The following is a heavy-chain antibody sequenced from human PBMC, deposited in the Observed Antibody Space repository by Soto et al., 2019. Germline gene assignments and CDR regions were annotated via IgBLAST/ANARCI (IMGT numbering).Heavy chain of an antibody. V-gene: IGHV3-7*04. D-gene: IGHD3-22*01. J-gene: IGHJ3*01. CDR3: ARGHYSECSVPFSDVFDV. CDR2: IKPDGSEK. CDR1: GFSFSSYW. Sequence: VQLVESGGDLVQPGKYLRLSCAASGFSFSSYWMNWVRQAPGKGLEWVANIKPDGSEKWYVDSVKGRFTIYRDNAKRSLYVQRTSIRAADTAVYFCARGHYSECSVPFSDVFDVWGQGTIVTVSS.